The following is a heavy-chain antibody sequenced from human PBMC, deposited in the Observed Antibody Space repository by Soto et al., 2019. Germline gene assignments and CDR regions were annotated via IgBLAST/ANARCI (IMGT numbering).Heavy chain of an antibody. Sequence: QLQLQESGPGLVKPSETLSLTCTVSGGSIRSDNSYWDWVRQPPGKGLEWIATMSSGGRTLYNPSLRGRVTLSIATSNNQFSLKMISVTATDTAVYFCARFPGIYGVHTPYFDLWGQGILVIVSS. CDR1: GGSIRSDNSY. CDR2: MSSGGRT. J-gene: IGHJ4*02. V-gene: IGHV4-39*01. D-gene: IGHD2-15*01. CDR3: ARFPGIYGVHTPYFDL.